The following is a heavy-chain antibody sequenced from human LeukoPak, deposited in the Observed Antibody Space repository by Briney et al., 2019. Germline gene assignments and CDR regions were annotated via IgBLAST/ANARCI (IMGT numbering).Heavy chain of an antibody. J-gene: IGHJ4*02. CDR1: GFTFSSYA. V-gene: IGHV3-23*01. CDR3: AKGYVTRNYFDY. Sequence: GGSLRLSCAASGFTFSSYAMHWVRQAPGKGLEWVSAISGSGGTTYYADSVKGRFTISRDNSKNTLYLQMSSLRAEDTAVYYCAKGYVTRNYFDYWGQGTLVTVSS. D-gene: IGHD3-10*02. CDR2: ISGSGGTT.